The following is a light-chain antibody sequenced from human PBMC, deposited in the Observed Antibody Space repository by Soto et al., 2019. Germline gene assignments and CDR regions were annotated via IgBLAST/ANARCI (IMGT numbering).Light chain of an antibody. J-gene: IGLJ1*01. CDR1: SSNIGAGFD. Sequence: QAVVTQPPSVSGAPGQRVTISCTGSSSNIGAGFDVHWYQQLPGTAPKLLMYDNSNRPSGVPDRFSGSKSGTSASLAITGLQAEDEANYYCQSYDSSLSGVVFGTGTKVTVL. CDR3: QSYDSSLSGVV. V-gene: IGLV1-40*01. CDR2: DNS.